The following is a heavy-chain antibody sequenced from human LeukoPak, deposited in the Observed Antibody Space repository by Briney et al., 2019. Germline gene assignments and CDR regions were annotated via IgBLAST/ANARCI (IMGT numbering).Heavy chain of an antibody. CDR2: IIPIFGTA. J-gene: IGHJ5*02. CDR3: ARVIGQPTRNWFDP. V-gene: IGHV1-69*05. CDR1: GGTFSSYA. Sequence: ASVKVSCKASGGTFSSYAISWVRQAPGQGLEWMGGIIPIFGTANYAQKFQGRVTITTDESTSTAYMELSSLRSEDTAVYYCARVIGQPTRNWFDPWAREPWSPSPQ. D-gene: IGHD3-22*01.